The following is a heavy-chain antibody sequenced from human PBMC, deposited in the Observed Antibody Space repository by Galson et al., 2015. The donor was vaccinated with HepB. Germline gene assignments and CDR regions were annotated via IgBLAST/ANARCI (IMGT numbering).Heavy chain of an antibody. CDR3: AKEDVGFNFDP. V-gene: IGHV3-9*01. CDR1: GFIFDDYS. Sequence: SLRLSCAASGFIFDDYSMHWVRQIPGKGLEWVSGINWNSARVDYAGSVKGRFTISRDKNSLFLQMNSLRPEDTALYYCAKEDVGFNFDPWGQGTLVTVSS. CDR2: INWNSARV. D-gene: IGHD2-2*03. J-gene: IGHJ5*02.